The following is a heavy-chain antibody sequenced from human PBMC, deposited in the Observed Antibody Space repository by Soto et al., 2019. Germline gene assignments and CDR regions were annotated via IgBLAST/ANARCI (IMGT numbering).Heavy chain of an antibody. CDR1: GLTFRSSS. J-gene: IGHJ4*02. CDR3: AEPQWELLD. D-gene: IGHD1-26*01. CDR2: INSGSNT. V-gene: IGHV3-23*01. Sequence: PGGSLTLSFPACGLTFRSSSMRWVRQATGKGLEWVSAINSGSNTYYADSVQGRFTIFIDNSKKTLYLQMNSLRAEDTAVYYCAEPQWELLDWGQGTLVTVSS.